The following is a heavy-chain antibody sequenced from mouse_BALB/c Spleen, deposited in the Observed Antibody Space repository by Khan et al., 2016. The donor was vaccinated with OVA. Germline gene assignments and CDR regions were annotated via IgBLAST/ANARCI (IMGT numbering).Heavy chain of an antibody. J-gene: IGHJ2*01. CDR3: ERPAYDGYYDY. V-gene: IGHV1S137*01. D-gene: IGHD2-3*01. CDR1: GYTFTDYA. CDR2: ISTYSGNT. Sequence: QVQLQQSGPELVRPGVSVKISCKGSGYTFTDYAMYWVKQSHAKSLEWIGLISTYSGNTNYNQKFKGKATMTVDKSSSTAYMELARLTSEASAIYYCERPAYDGYYDYWGQGTTLTVPS.